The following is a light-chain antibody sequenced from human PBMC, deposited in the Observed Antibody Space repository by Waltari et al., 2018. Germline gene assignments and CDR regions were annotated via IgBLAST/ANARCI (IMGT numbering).Light chain of an antibody. CDR3: SSYSRSSLL. V-gene: IGLV2-18*02. J-gene: IGLJ2*01. CDR2: EVT. CDR1: STDVGEYNR. Sequence: QSALTQPPSVPGSPGQSVTISCIGTSTDVGEYNRVPWYQQTPGTAPKLIIFEVTNRPSGVPDRFSASKSDNTASLTISGLQAEDEADYFCSSYSRSSLLFGGGTKLTVL.